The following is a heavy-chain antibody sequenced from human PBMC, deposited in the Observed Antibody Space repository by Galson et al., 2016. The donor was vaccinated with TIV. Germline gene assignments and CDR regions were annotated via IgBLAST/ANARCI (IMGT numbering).Heavy chain of an antibody. Sequence: SLRLSCAVSGFTFSRYAMSWVRQAPGKGLEWVSTNIDSGTATYYADPVKGRFIISRDNSKNTLSLQMNSLTADDTAVYYCAKLWPLYSSAKYYFDFWGQGTLVTVSS. CDR1: GFTFSRYA. CDR2: NIDSGTAT. D-gene: IGHD3-3*01. V-gene: IGHV3-23*01. CDR3: AKLWPLYSSAKYYFDF. J-gene: IGHJ4*02.